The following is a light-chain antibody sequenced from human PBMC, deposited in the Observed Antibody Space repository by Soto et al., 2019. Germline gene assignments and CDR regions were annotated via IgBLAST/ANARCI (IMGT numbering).Light chain of an antibody. CDR2: DVS. CDR3: CSYTRSGTII. J-gene: IGLJ1*01. Sequence: QSVLTQPASVSGSPGQSITISCVGTSSDIGDYNYVSWYQQHPGKVPKVIIYDVSNRPSGVSYRFSGTKSGNTASLTVSGLQAEDEADYYCCSYTRSGTIIVGTGTKVTVL. CDR1: SSDIGDYNY. V-gene: IGLV2-14*01.